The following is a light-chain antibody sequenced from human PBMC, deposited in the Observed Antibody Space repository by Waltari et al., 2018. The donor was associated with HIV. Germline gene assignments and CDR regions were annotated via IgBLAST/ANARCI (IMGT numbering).Light chain of an antibody. J-gene: IGLJ6*01. CDR1: SSDVGGYEY. V-gene: IGLV2-8*01. CDR2: EVN. Sequence: QSALTQPPSASGSLGQSVTISCTGTSSDVGGYEYVSWYQHHPDTAPTRIIYEVNKRPSGVPDRCSGSKSDNTASLAVAGLQDDDEAHYYCAAYGDTNRVLFGGGTRVTVL. CDR3: AAYGDTNRVL.